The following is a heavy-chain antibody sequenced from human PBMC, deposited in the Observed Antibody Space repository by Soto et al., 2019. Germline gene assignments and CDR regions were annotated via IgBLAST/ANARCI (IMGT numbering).Heavy chain of an antibody. CDR1: GYTFTSYD. D-gene: IGHD4-17*01. Sequence: QVQLVQSGAEVKKPGASVKVSCKASGYTFTSYDINWVGQATGQGFEYLGWMNPNSGNTGYVQKFQGRFTMNRNTTITTAYMELTGIRSEDSNVYYCTRGNKYGDYSSCSDHWGQVTLVTVSS. J-gene: IGHJ5*02. V-gene: IGHV1-8*01. CDR3: TRGNKYGDYSSCSDH. CDR2: MNPNSGNT.